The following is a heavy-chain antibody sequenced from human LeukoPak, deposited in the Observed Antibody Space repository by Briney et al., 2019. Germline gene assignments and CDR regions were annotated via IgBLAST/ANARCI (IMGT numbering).Heavy chain of an antibody. CDR3: ARDRGESYFDY. D-gene: IGHD3-10*01. CDR2: ISSSRSYI. V-gene: IGHV3-21*01. J-gene: IGHJ4*02. Sequence: GGSLRLSCAASGFTFSSYSMNWVRQAPGKGLEWVSSISSSRSYIYYADSVKGRFTISRDNSKNTLYLQINSLRAEDTAVYYCARDRGESYFDYWGQGTLVTVSS. CDR1: GFTFSSYS.